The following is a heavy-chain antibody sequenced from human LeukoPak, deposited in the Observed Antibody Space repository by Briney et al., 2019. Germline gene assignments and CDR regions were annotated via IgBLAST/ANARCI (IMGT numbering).Heavy chain of an antibody. D-gene: IGHD1-26*01. CDR2: IKQDGSEK. CDR3: ARGTYSGSYDFDY. CDR1: GFTFSSYW. V-gene: IGHV3-7*01. Sequence: GGSLRLSCAASGFTFSSYWMSWVRQAPGKGLEWVANIKQDGSEKYYVDSVKGRFTISRDNAKNSLYLQMNSLRAEDTAVYYCARGTYSGSYDFDYWGQGTLVTVSS. J-gene: IGHJ4*02.